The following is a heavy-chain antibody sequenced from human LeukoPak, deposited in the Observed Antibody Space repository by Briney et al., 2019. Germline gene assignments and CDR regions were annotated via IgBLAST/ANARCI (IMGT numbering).Heavy chain of an antibody. Sequence: SQTLSLTCTVSGGSISSGDYYWSWIRQPPGKGLEWIGYIHYSGSTYYNPSLKSRVTISVDTSKNQFSLKLSSVTAADTAVYYCARDYYDSSGYYYYYYYGMDVWGQGTTVTVSS. V-gene: IGHV4-30-4*01. CDR2: IHYSGST. CDR1: GGSISSGDYY. J-gene: IGHJ6*02. D-gene: IGHD3-22*01. CDR3: ARDYYDSSGYYYYYYYGMDV.